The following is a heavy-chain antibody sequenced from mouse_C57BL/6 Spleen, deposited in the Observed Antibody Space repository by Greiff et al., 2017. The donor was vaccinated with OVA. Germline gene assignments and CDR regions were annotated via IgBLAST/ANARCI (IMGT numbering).Heavy chain of an antibody. CDR2: IYPGDGDT. V-gene: IGHV1-82*01. CDR1: GYAFSSSW. D-gene: IGHD1-1*01. CDR3: AGTTVVDSAWFAY. Sequence: QVQLQQSGPELVKPGASVKISCKASGYAFSSSWMNWVKQRPGKGLEWIGRIYPGDGDTNYNGKFKGKATLTADKSSSTAYMQLSSLTSEDSAVYFCAGTTVVDSAWFAYWGQGTLVTVSA. J-gene: IGHJ3*01.